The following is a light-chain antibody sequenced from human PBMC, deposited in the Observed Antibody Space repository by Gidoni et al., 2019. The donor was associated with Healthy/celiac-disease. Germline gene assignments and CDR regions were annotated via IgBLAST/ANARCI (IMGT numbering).Light chain of an antibody. J-gene: IGKJ3*01. CDR1: QRVSSSY. CDR3: QQYGSSPT. V-gene: IGKV3-20*01. CDR2: GAS. Sequence: EIVLTQSPGTLSLSPGERATLSCRASQRVSSSYLAWYQQKPGQAPRLLIYGASSSATGIPDRFSGSGSETDFTLTSSRLEPEDFAVYYCQQYGSSPTFGPGTKVDIK.